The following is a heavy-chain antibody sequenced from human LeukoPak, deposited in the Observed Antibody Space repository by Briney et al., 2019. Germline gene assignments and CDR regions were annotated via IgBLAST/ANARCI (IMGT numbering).Heavy chain of an antibody. D-gene: IGHD3-10*01. CDR2: ISYDGSDK. CDR1: GSTFNRFA. J-gene: IGHJ6*02. V-gene: IGHV3-30*18. Sequence: GGSLRLSCAASGSTFNRFAMHWVRQAPGKGLEWVAVISYDGSDKYYVDSVKGRFTISRDNSKNTLYLQMNSLRVEDTAVFYCAQGGSEIYYYYHGMDVWGQGTTVTVSS. CDR3: AQGGSEIYYYYHGMDV.